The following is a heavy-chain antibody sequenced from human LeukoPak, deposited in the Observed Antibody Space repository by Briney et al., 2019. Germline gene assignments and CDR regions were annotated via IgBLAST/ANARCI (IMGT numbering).Heavy chain of an antibody. CDR3: ARDYGDYVHYYMDV. D-gene: IGHD4-17*01. CDR1: GGSISTGSYY. V-gene: IGHV4-39*02. CDR2: ISYSGST. Sequence: PSETLSLTCTVSGGSISTGSYYWGWIRQPPGKGLEWMGSISYSGSTYYNPSLKSRVTISVDTSKNQFSLKLSSVTAADTAVYYCARDYGDYVHYYMDVWGKGTTVTVSS. J-gene: IGHJ6*03.